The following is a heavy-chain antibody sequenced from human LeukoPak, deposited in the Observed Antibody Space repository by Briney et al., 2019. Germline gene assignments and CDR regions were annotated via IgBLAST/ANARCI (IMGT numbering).Heavy chain of an antibody. CDR3: ARDMVRRGYGMDV. CDR2: ISSSSSYI. V-gene: IGHV3-21*01. J-gene: IGHJ6*02. Sequence: PGGSLRLSCAASGFTFSSYSMNWVRQAPGKGLEWVSSISSSSSYIYYADSVKGRFTISRDNAKNSLYLQMNSLRAEDTAVYYCARDMVRRGYGMDVWGQGTTVTVSS. CDR1: GFTFSSYS. D-gene: IGHD3-10*01.